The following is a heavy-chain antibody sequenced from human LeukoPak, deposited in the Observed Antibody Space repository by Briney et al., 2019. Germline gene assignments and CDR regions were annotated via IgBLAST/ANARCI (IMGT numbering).Heavy chain of an antibody. J-gene: IGHJ4*02. D-gene: IGHD3-16*01. V-gene: IGHV4-34*01. CDR3: ARRKRGYRYGGYFDY. Sequence: SETLSLTCAVYGGSFSGYYWSWIRQPPGKGLEWIGEINHSGSTNYNPSLKSRVTISVDTSKNQSSLKLSSVTAADTAVYYCARRKRGYRYGGYFDYWGQGTLVTVSS. CDR2: INHSGST. CDR1: GGSFSGYY.